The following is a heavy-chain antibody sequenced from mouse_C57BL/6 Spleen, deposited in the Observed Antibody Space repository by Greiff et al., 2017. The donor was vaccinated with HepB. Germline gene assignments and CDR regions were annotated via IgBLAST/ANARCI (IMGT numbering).Heavy chain of an antibody. D-gene: IGHD1-1*01. J-gene: IGHJ3*01. CDR2: IHPNSGST. CDR1: GYTFTSYW. Sequence: QVQLQQPGAELVKPGASVKLSCKASGYTFTSYWMHWVKQRPGQGLEWIGMIHPNSGSTNYNEKFKSKATLTVDKSSSTAYMQLSSLTSEDSAVYYCARYYYGSGPWFAYWGQGTLVTVSS. V-gene: IGHV1-64*01. CDR3: ARYYYGSGPWFAY.